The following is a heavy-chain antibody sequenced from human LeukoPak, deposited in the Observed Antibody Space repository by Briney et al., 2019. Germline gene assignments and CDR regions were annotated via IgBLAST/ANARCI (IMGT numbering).Heavy chain of an antibody. V-gene: IGHV4-39*01. CDR3: ARRLRRTHCFDY. CDR2: IYYSGST. CDR1: GGSISRSSYY. D-gene: IGHD1/OR15-1a*01. J-gene: IGHJ4*02. Sequence: SVTLSLTCTVSGGSISRSSYYWGWIRQPPGKWRQWIGTIYYSGSTFSNPSVRVRVTLSVYTSQNLFSLELSSVTAADTAVYYCARRLRRTHCFDYWGQGTLVTVSS.